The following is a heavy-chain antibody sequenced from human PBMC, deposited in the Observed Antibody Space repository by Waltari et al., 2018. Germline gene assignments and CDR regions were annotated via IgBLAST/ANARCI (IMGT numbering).Heavy chain of an antibody. CDR3: ALDLGGYAGS. Sequence: EVQLVESGGGLVQPGGSLRLSCAASGLPFENSWRHWFRQVPGKGLVWVSRIDNYGSITTYADSVEGRFTISRDNAKNTLYLQMNSLTVADTALYYCALDLGGYAGSWGQGTMVTVSS. D-gene: IGHD2-2*01. V-gene: IGHV3-74*01. CDR1: GLPFENSW. J-gene: IGHJ4*02. CDR2: IDNYGSIT.